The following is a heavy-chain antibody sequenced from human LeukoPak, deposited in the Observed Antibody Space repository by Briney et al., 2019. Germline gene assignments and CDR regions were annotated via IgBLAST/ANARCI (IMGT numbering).Heavy chain of an antibody. CDR1: GGTFSSYA. CDR3: ARDCSASGSSCYDGVNWFDP. D-gene: IGHD2-15*01. V-gene: IGHV1-69*13. Sequence: ASVKVSCKASGGTFSSYAISWVRQAPGQGLEWMGGIIPIFGTANYAQKFQGRVTITADESTSTAYMELSSLRSEDTAVYYCARDCSASGSSCYDGVNWFDPWGQGTLVTVSS. J-gene: IGHJ5*02. CDR2: IIPIFGTA.